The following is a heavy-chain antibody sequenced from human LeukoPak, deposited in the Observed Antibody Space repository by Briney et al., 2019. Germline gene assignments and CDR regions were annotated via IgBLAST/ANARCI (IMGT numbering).Heavy chain of an antibody. D-gene: IGHD3-22*01. Sequence: PSETLPLTCAVYGGSFSGYYWSWIRQPPGKGLEWIGEINHSGSTNYNPSLKSRVTISVDTSKNQFSLKLSSVTAADTAVYYCARGPTDYYDSSGYYHTPYYYYMDVWGKGTTVTVSS. J-gene: IGHJ6*03. V-gene: IGHV4-34*01. CDR2: INHSGST. CDR3: ARGPTDYYDSSGYYHTPYYYYMDV. CDR1: GGSFSGYY.